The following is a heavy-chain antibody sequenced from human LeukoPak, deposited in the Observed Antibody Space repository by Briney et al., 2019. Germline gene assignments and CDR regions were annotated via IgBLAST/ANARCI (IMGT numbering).Heavy chain of an antibody. Sequence: GGSLRLSCAASGFTVSSNHMSWVRQAPAKGLEWVSVIYSGGSTDYSDSVTGRFTISRDKLKNTLYLQMNTLRAEDTAVYYCARGPAGYNWGQGTLVTVSS. J-gene: IGHJ4*02. V-gene: IGHV3-53*01. CDR2: IYSGGST. D-gene: IGHD1-1*01. CDR1: GFTVSSNH. CDR3: ARGPAGYN.